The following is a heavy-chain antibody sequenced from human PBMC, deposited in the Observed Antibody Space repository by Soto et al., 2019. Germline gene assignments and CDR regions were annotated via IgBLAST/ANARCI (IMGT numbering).Heavy chain of an antibody. J-gene: IGHJ3*02. V-gene: IGHV1-18*01. CDR2: ISAYNGNT. D-gene: IGHD4-17*01. CDR3: ATYHDYGDYGDAFDI. CDR1: GYTFTSYG. Sequence: ASVKVSCKASGYTFTSYGISWARQAPGQGLEWMGWISAYNGNTNYAQKLQGRVTMTTDTSTSTAYMELRSLRSDDTAVYYCATYHDYGDYGDAFDIWGQGTMVTVSS.